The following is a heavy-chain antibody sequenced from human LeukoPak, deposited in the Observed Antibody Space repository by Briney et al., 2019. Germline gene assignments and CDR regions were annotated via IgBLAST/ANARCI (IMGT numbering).Heavy chain of an antibody. V-gene: IGHV3-23*01. J-gene: IGHJ4*02. CDR3: AKGGLGQYCGGECFDY. Sequence: GGSLRLSCAASGFTFSTYAMGWVRQAPGKGLEWVSVISGSGGTTYYADSVKGRLTISRDNSKNTLYLQMNSLRAEDTAVYYCAKGGLGQYCGGECFDYWGQGTLVTVSS. CDR1: GFTFSTYA. CDR2: ISGSGGTT. D-gene: IGHD2-21*01.